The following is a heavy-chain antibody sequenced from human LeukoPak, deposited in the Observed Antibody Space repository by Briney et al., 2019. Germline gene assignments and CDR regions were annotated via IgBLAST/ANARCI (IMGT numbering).Heavy chain of an antibody. D-gene: IGHD6-19*01. J-gene: IGHJ3*02. Sequence: GGSLRLSCAASGFTFSNYWMNWVRQAPGKGLEWVANIKQDGSEKNYVDSVKGRFTISRDNAKNSLYLQMNSLRAEDTAVYYCARDGDSSGWYLDAFDIWGQGTMVTVSS. V-gene: IGHV3-7*01. CDR3: ARDGDSSGWYLDAFDI. CDR2: IKQDGSEK. CDR1: GFTFSNYW.